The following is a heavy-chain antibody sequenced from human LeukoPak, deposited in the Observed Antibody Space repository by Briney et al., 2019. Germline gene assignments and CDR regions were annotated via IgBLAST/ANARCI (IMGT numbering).Heavy chain of an antibody. CDR1: GFTFSSYA. Sequence: GSLRLSCAASGFTFSSYAMSWVRQAPGKGLEWVSAISSGHSTYYTDSVKGRFTISRDNSRNTLYLQMNSLRDEDTAVYYCANDFDYWGQGTLVTVSS. V-gene: IGHV3-23*01. CDR2: ISSGHST. J-gene: IGHJ4*02. CDR3: ANDFDY.